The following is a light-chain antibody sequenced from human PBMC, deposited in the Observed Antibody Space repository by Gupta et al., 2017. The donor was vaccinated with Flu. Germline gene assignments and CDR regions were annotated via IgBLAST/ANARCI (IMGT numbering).Light chain of an antibody. J-gene: IGLJ1*01. CDR3: GTWDSSLSIYV. Sequence: QSVLTQPPSVSAAPGQKVTISCSGSSSNIGSNYVSWYQQLPGTAPKLLIYDGDKRPSGIPDRFSGSKSGTSATLGITGLQTGDEADYYCGTWDSSLSIYVFGTGTKVTAL. CDR2: DGD. CDR1: SSNIGSNY. V-gene: IGLV1-51*01.